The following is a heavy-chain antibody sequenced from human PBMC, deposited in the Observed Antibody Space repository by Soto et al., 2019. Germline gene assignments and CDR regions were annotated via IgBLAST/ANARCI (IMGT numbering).Heavy chain of an antibody. CDR1: GYTFTSYG. Sequence: QVQLVQSGAEVKKPGASVKVSCKASGYTFTSYGISWVRQAPGQGLEWMGWISAYNGNTNYAQKLQGRVTMTTDTSTSTAYVELRSLRSDDTAVYYCARDRGRVKWFGEPGDYWGQGTLVTVSS. CDR2: ISAYNGNT. J-gene: IGHJ4*02. CDR3: ARDRGRVKWFGEPGDY. D-gene: IGHD3-10*01. V-gene: IGHV1-18*01.